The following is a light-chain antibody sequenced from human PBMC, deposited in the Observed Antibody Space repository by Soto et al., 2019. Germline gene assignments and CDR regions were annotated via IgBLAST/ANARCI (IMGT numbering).Light chain of an antibody. Sequence: DIQMTQSPSSLAASVGDGVTITCRASRIITTFLNWFQQKPGKVPTLLIYAASSLQSGVPSRFSGSGSGTEFTLTITSLQPEDFATYYCQQSGDTPPWTFGQGTKVDIK. CDR1: RIITTF. J-gene: IGKJ1*01. CDR3: QQSGDTPPWT. V-gene: IGKV1-39*01. CDR2: AAS.